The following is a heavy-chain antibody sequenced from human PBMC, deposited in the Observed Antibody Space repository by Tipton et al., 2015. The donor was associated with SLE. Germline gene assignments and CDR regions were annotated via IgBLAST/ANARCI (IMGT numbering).Heavy chain of an antibody. CDR2: IYHSGST. CDR1: GGSISSSNW. Sequence: TLSLTCAVSGGSISSSNWWSWVRQPPGKGLEWIGEIYHSGSTNYNPSLKSRVTISVDTSKRQFSLQLSAVTAADTAVYYCARALWKGGDYWGQGTLVTVSS. V-gene: IGHV4-4*02. D-gene: IGHD1-1*01. J-gene: IGHJ4*02. CDR3: ARALWKGGDY.